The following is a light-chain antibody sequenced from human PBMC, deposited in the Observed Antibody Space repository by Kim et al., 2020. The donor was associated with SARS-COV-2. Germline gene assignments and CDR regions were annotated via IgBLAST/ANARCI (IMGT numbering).Light chain of an antibody. CDR1: SSNIGAGYA. J-gene: IGLJ7*01. CDR3: KSYDSSFSACV. Sequence: QSVLTQPPSVSGAPGQRVIISCTGSSSNIGAGYAVHWYQHLPGTAPKLLIYDNNYRPSGVPDRFSGSQSGTSASLAIAGLQADDAGNNYDCKSYDSSFSACVFGGGTQLTVL. CDR2: DNN. V-gene: IGLV1-40*01.